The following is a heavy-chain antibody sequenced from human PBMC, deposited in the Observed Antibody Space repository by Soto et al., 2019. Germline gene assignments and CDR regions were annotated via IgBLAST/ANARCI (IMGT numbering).Heavy chain of an antibody. CDR2: ISGSGGST. CDR1: GFTFSSYA. CDR3: AKDLSHYDFWSGYLIPGYYYYGMDV. D-gene: IGHD3-3*01. Sequence: GSLRLSCAASGFTFSSYAMSWVRQAPGKGLEWVSAISGSGGSTYYADSVKGRFTISRDNSKNTLYLQMNSLRAEDTAVYYCAKDLSHYDFWSGYLIPGYYYYGMDVWGQGTTVTVSS. J-gene: IGHJ6*02. V-gene: IGHV3-23*01.